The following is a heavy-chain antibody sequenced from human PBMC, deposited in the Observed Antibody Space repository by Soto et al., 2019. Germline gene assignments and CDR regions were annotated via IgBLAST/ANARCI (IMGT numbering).Heavy chain of an antibody. J-gene: IGHJ4*02. CDR1: GDTFTTNS. D-gene: IGHD2-8*01. Sequence: QVQLVQSGAEVKKPGSSEKVSCKASGDTFTTNSLNWVRQAPGQGLEWMGGIIPVVGTTKYAQKYQDRVTITGDKSTNTAYMELSSLSSDDTAVYYCARGLLYATTYFDYWGQGTPVTVSS. CDR2: IIPVVGTT. CDR3: ARGLLYATTYFDY. V-gene: IGHV1-69*06.